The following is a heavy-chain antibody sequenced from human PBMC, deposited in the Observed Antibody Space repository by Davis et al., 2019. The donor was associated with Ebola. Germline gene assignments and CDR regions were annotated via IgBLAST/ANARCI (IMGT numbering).Heavy chain of an antibody. CDR1: GFKLNDLY. CDR3: ARDYYDGSGYYWGSVYNHGLDV. Sequence: GESLKISCAASGFKLNDLYVHWIRQAPGKGLEWIARVGGSGTYTNYIDSMRGRFTISRDSAKNSLYLQMDNLRPDDTAVYYCARDYYDGSGYYWGSVYNHGLDVWGQGTTVTVSS. V-gene: IGHV3-11*06. CDR2: VGGSGTYT. J-gene: IGHJ6*02. D-gene: IGHD3-22*01.